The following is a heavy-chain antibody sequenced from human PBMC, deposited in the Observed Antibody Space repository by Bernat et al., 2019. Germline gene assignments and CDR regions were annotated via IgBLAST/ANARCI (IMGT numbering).Heavy chain of an antibody. D-gene: IGHD3-9*01. CDR3: SRHGGYDILTGYYNVYFDY. J-gene: IGHJ4*02. CDR1: GGSISSSSYY. V-gene: IGHV4-39*01. Sequence: QLQLQESGPGLVKPSETLSLTCTVSGGSISSSSYYWGWIRQPPGKGLEWIGSIYYSGSTYYNPSLNRRVTISVDTSKNQFSLKLSSVTAADTAVYYWSRHGGYDILTGYYNVYFDYWGQGTLVTVSS. CDR2: IYYSGST.